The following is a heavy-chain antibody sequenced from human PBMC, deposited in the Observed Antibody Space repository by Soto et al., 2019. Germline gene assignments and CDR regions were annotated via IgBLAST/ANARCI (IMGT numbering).Heavy chain of an antibody. CDR2: ISYDGSNK. CDR1: GFTFSSYA. V-gene: IGHV3-30-3*01. J-gene: IGHJ6*02. Sequence: AGGSLRLSCAASGFTFSSYAMHWVRQAPGEGLEWVAVISYDGSNKYYADSVKGRFTISRDNSKNTLYLQMNSLRAEDTAVYYCARGKWELTTGMDVWGQGXTVTVYS. D-gene: IGHD1-26*01. CDR3: ARGKWELTTGMDV.